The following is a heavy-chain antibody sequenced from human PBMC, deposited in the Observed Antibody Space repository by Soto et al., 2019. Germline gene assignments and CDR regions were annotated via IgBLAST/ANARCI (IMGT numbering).Heavy chain of an antibody. CDR3: AKDPTTRIHMIVVVTTYFDY. D-gene: IGHD3-22*01. CDR2: ISGRGGST. J-gene: IGHJ4*02. Sequence: EVQLLESGGGFVQPGGSLRLSCAASGFTFSSYAMRWFRQAPGKGLELVSAISGRGGSTYYADAVKGRFTISRDNSKNTLYLQMNSLRDEDTAVYYCAKDPTTRIHMIVVVTTYFDYWGQGTLVTVSA. V-gene: IGHV3-23*01. CDR1: GFTFSSYA.